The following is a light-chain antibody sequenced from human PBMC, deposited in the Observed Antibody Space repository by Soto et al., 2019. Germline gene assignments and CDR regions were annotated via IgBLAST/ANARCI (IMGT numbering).Light chain of an antibody. CDR1: TSNIGSHT. CDR2: TNN. V-gene: IGLV1-44*01. Sequence: QSVLTQPPSASGTPGQRVTISCSGSTSNIGSHTVNWYQHLPGTAPKLLINTNNQRPSGVPDRFSGYKSDTSASLVISGLQSEDEADYYCATWDNSLKGVFGTGTKVTVL. CDR3: ATWDNSLKGV. J-gene: IGLJ1*01.